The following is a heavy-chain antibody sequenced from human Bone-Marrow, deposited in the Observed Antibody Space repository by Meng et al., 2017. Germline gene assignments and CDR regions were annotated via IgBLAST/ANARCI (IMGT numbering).Heavy chain of an antibody. CDR1: GGSISSSSYY. D-gene: IGHD3-3*01. V-gene: IGHV4-39*01. CDR3: ARQGFLEWLLYRGNWFDP. Sequence: QLQLQESGPGLVKPSETPALTCTVSGGSISSSSYYVGWIRQPPGKGLEWIRSIYYSGSTYYNPSLKSRVTISVDTSKNQFSLKLSSVTAADTAVYYCARQGFLEWLLYRGNWFDPWGQGTLVTVSS. CDR2: IYYSGST. J-gene: IGHJ5*02.